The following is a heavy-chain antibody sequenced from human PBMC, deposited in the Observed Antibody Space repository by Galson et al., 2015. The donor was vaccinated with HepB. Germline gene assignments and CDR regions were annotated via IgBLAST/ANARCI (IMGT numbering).Heavy chain of an antibody. CDR2: ISGIGGTT. CDR3: ANLYGGNDEGVVDF. D-gene: IGHD4-23*01. J-gene: IGHJ4*02. Sequence: SLRLSCAASGFTFNIYAMSWVRQAPGKGLKWISVISGIGGTTYYADLVKGRFTISRDNSQNTISLQMNSLRPEDTAVYYCANLYGGNDEGVVDFWGPGTLVTVSS. CDR1: GFTFNIYA. V-gene: IGHV3-23*01.